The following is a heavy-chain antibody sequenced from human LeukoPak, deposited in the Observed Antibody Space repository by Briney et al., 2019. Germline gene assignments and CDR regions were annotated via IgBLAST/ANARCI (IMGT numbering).Heavy chain of an antibody. Sequence: SVKVSCKASGGTFSSYAISWVRQAPGQGLEWRGGITSFFGTANYAQKFQGRATITTDESTSTAYMDLSSLRCEDRAVYYCARNPLVVPAAIWYNEFDLGGQGTLVSVSS. CDR2: ITSFFGTA. CDR3: ARNPLVVPAAIWYNEFDL. J-gene: IGHJ5*02. CDR1: GGTFSSYA. V-gene: IGHV1-69*05. D-gene: IGHD2-2*02.